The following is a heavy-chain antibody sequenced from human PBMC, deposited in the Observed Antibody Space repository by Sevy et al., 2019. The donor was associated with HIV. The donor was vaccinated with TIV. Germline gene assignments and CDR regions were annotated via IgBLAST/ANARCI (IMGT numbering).Heavy chain of an antibody. V-gene: IGHV3-7*01. D-gene: IGHD2-2*01. Sequence: GGSLRLSCAASGFTFSSYWMSWVRQAPGKGLEWVANIKQDGSEKYYVDSVKGRFTISRDNAKNSLYLQMNSLRAEDTAVYYCAREGIVVVPDAENNYYYYGMDVWGQGTTVTVSS. CDR3: AREGIVVVPDAENNYYYYGMDV. CDR2: IKQDGSEK. J-gene: IGHJ6*02. CDR1: GFTFSSYW.